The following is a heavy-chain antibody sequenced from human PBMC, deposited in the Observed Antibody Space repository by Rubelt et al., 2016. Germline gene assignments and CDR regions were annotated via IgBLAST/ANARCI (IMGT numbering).Heavy chain of an antibody. CDR2: IYSGGST. D-gene: IGHD3-22*01. CDR3: ARGQDEGLTYYYDSSGPYFDY. J-gene: IGHJ4*02. Sequence: GKGLEWVSVIYSGGSTYYADSVKGRFTISRDNSKNTLYLQMNSLRAEDTAVYYCARGQDEGLTYYYDSSGPYFDYWGQGTLVTVSS. V-gene: IGHV3-66*01.